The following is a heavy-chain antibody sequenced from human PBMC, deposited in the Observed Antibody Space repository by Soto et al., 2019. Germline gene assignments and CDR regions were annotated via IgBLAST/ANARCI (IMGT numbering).Heavy chain of an antibody. CDR2: IRAKAYSYAT. CDR3: TRHSVAY. Sequence: EVQLVESGGGLVQPGGSLKLSCAASGFTFSDAALHWVRQASGKGLEWVGRIRAKAYSYATAYAASVKGRFTISRDDSKNTAYLQMNSLKTEDTAVYYCTRHSVAYWGQGTLVTVSS. V-gene: IGHV3-73*01. CDR1: GFTFSDAA. J-gene: IGHJ4*02.